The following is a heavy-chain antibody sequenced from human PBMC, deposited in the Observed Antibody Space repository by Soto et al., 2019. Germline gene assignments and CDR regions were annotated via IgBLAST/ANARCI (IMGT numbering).Heavy chain of an antibody. Sequence: QLQLQESGSRLVKPSETLSLTCAVSGGSMSSGSRSWNWIRQSPGKGLEWIGYIYYSGTTYYNPSLKSRVTISVDKSKNQFSLKLTSVSAADTGVYYCARADLAGYGDYWGQGILVTVSS. CDR1: GGSMSSGSRS. CDR3: ARADLAGYGDY. CDR2: IYYSGTT. J-gene: IGHJ4*02. V-gene: IGHV4-30-2*06. D-gene: IGHD6-19*01.